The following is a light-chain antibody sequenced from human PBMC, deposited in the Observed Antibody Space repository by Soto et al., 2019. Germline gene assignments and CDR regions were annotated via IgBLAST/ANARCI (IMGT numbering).Light chain of an antibody. Sequence: DIQMTQSPSSLSASVGGRVTITCRASQDIGTSLDWFQQKPGTAPKRLIYTISDLQSGVPSRFSGGGSGTEFTLTISSPQPEDSATYYCLQHYAFPFTFGPGTKVHV. CDR2: TIS. J-gene: IGKJ3*01. CDR1: QDIGTS. CDR3: LQHYAFPFT. V-gene: IGKV1-17*01.